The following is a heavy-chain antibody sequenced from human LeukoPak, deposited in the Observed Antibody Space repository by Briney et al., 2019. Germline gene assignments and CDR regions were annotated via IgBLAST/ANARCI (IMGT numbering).Heavy chain of an antibody. V-gene: IGHV1-69*13. CDR3: ARESRSYSGSYPPFDY. CDR1: GGTFSSYA. CDR2: IIPIFGTA. Sequence: SVKVSCKASGGTFSSYAISWVRQAPGQGLEWMGGIIPIFGTANYAQKFQGRVTITADESTSTAYMELSSLRSEDTAVYYCARESRSYSGSYPPFDYWGQGTLVTVSS. J-gene: IGHJ4*02. D-gene: IGHD1-26*01.